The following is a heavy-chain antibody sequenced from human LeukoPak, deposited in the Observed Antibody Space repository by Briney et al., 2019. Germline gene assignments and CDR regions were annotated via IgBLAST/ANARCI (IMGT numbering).Heavy chain of an antibody. D-gene: IGHD3-22*01. CDR3: ARATQTGYYDSSGQIDY. J-gene: IGHJ4*02. CDR2: IYYSGST. Sequence: SETLSLTCTVSGGSISSYYWSWIRQPPGKGLEWIGYIYYSGSTYYNPSLKSRVTISVDTSKNQFSLKLSSVTAADTAVYYCARATQTGYYDSSGQIDYWGQGTLVTVSS. V-gene: IGHV4-59*12. CDR1: GGSISSYY.